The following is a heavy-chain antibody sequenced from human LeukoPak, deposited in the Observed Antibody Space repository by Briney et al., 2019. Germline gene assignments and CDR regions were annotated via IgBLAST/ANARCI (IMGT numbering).Heavy chain of an antibody. D-gene: IGHD6-19*01. V-gene: IGHV1-18*01. CDR3: ARDGGSSGLPDAFDI. J-gene: IGHJ3*02. CDR1: GYTFTSYG. CDR2: INVYNGNT. Sequence: ASVKVSCKASGYTFTSYGTSWLRQAPGQGLEWMGLINVYNGNTNYAQKLQGRVTMTTDTSTRKATMYLRSLTSDDPAGYYFARDGGSSGLPDAFDIWGQGKMVTVSS.